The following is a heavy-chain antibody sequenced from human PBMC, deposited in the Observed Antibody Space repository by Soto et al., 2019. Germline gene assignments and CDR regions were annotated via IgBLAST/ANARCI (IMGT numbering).Heavy chain of an antibody. CDR1: GGSISSYY. Sequence: PSETLSLTCTVSGGSISSYYWSWIRQPPGKGLEWNGYIYYSGSTNYNPSLKSRVTISVDTSKNQFSLKLSSVTAADMAVYFCAREDDGGDRDYYGLDVWGQGTTVTVSS. CDR3: AREDDGGDRDYYGLDV. V-gene: IGHV4-59*12. J-gene: IGHJ6*02. D-gene: IGHD2-21*02. CDR2: IYYSGST.